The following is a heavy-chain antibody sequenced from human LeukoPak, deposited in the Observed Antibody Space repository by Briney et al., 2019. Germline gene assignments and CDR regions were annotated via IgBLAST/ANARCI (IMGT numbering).Heavy chain of an antibody. CDR3: ARDYYDSSGFGAFDI. D-gene: IGHD3-22*01. J-gene: IGHJ3*02. V-gene: IGHV1-2*02. CDR2: INPNSGGT. CDR1: GYTFTAYY. Sequence: ASVNVSCRASGYTFTAYYMHWVRQAPGQGLEWMGWINPNSGGTNYAQKVQGRVTMTRDTSISTAYMELSRLRSDDTAVYYCARDYYDSSGFGAFDIWGQGTMVTVSS.